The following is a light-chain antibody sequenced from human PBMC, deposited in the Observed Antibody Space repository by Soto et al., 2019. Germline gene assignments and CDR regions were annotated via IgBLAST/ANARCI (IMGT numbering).Light chain of an antibody. CDR3: HQYNSWPPGT. J-gene: IGKJ2*01. CDR2: GAS. V-gene: IGKV3-15*01. Sequence: IVVTQSPATPSVSPGERVPPSCRASQSVTSNLAWYQQKPGQAPRLLIYGASTRATGIPARFSGSGSGTEFTLTISSLQSEDFALYYCHQYNSWPPGTFGQGTKVDIK. CDR1: QSVTSN.